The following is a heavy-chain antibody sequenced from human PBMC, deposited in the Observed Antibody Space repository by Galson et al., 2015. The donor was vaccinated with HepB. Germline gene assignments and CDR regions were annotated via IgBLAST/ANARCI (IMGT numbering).Heavy chain of an antibody. CDR2: ISWNSGSM. V-gene: IGHV3-9*01. CDR1: GFTFDDYA. J-gene: IGHJ4*02. CDR3: AKGRRAVADPFDY. D-gene: IGHD6-19*01. Sequence: SLRLSCAASGFTFDDYAMHWVRQAPGKGLEWVSGISWNSGSMGYADSVKGRFTISRDNAKNSLYLQMNSLRAEDTALYYCAKGRRAVADPFDYWGQGTLVTVSS.